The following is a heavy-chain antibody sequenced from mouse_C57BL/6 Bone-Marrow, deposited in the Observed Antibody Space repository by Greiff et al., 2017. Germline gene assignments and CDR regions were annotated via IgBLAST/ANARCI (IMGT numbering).Heavy chain of an antibody. Sequence: EVQLQQSGPELVKPGASVKISCKASGYSFTGYYMNWVKQSPEKSLEWIGELNPSTGGTTYNQKFKATATLTVDKSSSTAYMQLKSLTSADSAVYYCARTITTVALDYWGQGTTLTVSS. J-gene: IGHJ2*01. CDR2: LNPSTGGT. D-gene: IGHD1-1*01. V-gene: IGHV1-42*01. CDR3: ARTITTVALDY. CDR1: GYSFTGYY.